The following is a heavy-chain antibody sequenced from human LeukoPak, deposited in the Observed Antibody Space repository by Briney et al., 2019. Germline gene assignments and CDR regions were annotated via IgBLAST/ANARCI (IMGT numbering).Heavy chain of an antibody. Sequence: GGSLRLSCAASGFTFSSYAMSWVRQAPGKGLEWVSAISGSGGSTYYADSVKGRSTVSRDNSKNTLYLQMNSLRAEDTAVYYCATNGDYLGPDYWGQGTLVTVSS. CDR1: GFTFSSYA. CDR2: ISGSGGST. J-gene: IGHJ4*02. D-gene: IGHD4-17*01. V-gene: IGHV3-23*01. CDR3: ATNGDYLGPDY.